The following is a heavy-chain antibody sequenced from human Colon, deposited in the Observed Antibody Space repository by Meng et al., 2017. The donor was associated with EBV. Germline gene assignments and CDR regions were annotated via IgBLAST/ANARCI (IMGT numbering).Heavy chain of an antibody. CDR2: IYRGGGT. D-gene: IGHD2-2*01. V-gene: IGHV4-4*03. CDR3: ARVRVIPAAVGFDY. CDR1: GGSISTSVW. J-gene: IGHJ4*02. Sequence: VPLQEPAPGLVDPPGTLSPPCAVAGGSISTSVWGCWARQPPGKGLEWIGKIYRGGGTNYNPSFKSRVTISVDTSNNHFSLKLSYVTAADTAVYYCARVRVIPAAVGFDYWGQGTLVTVSS.